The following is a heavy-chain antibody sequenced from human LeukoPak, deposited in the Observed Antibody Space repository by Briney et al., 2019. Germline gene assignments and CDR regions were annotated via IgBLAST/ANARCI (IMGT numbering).Heavy chain of an antibody. CDR2: MNPNRGNT. CDR1: GYTFTSYD. J-gene: IGHJ5*02. V-gene: IGHV1-8*01. CDR3: ARVSNNNWFDP. Sequence: ASVKVSCKASGYTFTSYDINWVRQATGQGLEWMGWMNPNRGNTGYAKKFQGRVTMPRNASISTAYMELSSLRSEDTAVYYCARVSNNNWFDPWGQGTLVTVSS.